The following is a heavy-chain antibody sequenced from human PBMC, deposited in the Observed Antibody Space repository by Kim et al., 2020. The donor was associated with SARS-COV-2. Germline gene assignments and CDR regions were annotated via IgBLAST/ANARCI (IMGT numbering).Heavy chain of an antibody. CDR2: ISYDGSNN. V-gene: IGHV3-30*04. J-gene: IGHJ6*02. Sequence: GGSLRLSCAASGFTFRSYAIHWVRQAPGKGLEWVAIISYDGSNNYYADSVKGRFTISRDNSKNTLYLQMNSLRVEDTAVYYCARDFIGGQWPYMYYYGMDVWGQGTTVTVSS. D-gene: IGHD6-19*01. CDR1: GFTFRSYA. CDR3: ARDFIGGQWPYMYYYGMDV.